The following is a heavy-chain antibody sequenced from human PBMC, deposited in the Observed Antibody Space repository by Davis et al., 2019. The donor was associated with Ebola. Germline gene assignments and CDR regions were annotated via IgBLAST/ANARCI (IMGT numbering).Heavy chain of an antibody. CDR1: GGSISSSSYY. CDR2: IYYSGST. CDR3: ARHGGYYYDSSGYYYSPHIDY. D-gene: IGHD3-22*01. V-gene: IGHV4-39*01. Sequence: SETLSLTCTVSGGSISSSSYYWGWIRQPPGKGLEWIGSIYYSGSTYYNPSLKSRVTISVDTSKNQFSLKLSSVTAADTAVYYCARHGGYYYDSSGYYYSPHIDYWGQGTLVTVSS. J-gene: IGHJ4*02.